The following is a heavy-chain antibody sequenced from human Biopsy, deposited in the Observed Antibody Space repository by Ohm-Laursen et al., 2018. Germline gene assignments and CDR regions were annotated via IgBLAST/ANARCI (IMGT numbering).Heavy chain of an antibody. V-gene: IGHV3-30*18. CDR3: VKDRGAAGTDYYYGMDV. J-gene: IGHJ6*02. Sequence: SLRLSCAASRFTFSTYGMHWVRQAPGKGLEWVAVISFDGSDQKYADSVKGRFTISRDNSKNTLYLQMDSLRAEDTAVFYCVKDRGAAGTDYYYGMDVWGQGTTVTVSS. CDR2: ISFDGSDQ. CDR1: RFTFSTYG. D-gene: IGHD3-10*01.